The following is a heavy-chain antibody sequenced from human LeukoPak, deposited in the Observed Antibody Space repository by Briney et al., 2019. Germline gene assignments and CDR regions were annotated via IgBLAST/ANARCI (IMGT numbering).Heavy chain of an antibody. V-gene: IGHV3-21*01. CDR2: ISGASSYI. D-gene: IGHD6-13*01. CDR1: GFTFRSFT. J-gene: IGHJ4*02. Sequence: GGSLRLSCAASGFTFRSFTMNWVRQAPGKGLEWVSSISGASSYIYYADSVKGRFTISRDNANNSLSLQMDSLRAEDTAVYYCVRDRPTIAAAYSGGKYWGQGTLVTVSS. CDR3: VRDRPTIAAAYSGGKY.